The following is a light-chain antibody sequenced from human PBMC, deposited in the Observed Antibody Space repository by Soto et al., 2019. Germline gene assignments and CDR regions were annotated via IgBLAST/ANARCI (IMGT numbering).Light chain of an antibody. V-gene: IGKV4-1*01. J-gene: IGKJ1*01. CDR2: GAS. CDR1: QSILYSSNNKNY. CDR3: QHYNTWPWT. Sequence: DSVMTQSPDSLAVSLGERATINCKSSQSILYSSNNKNYLAWYQQKLGQAPRVLIYGASTRATGIPARFSGSGSETEFILTISSLQSEDSATYYCQHYNTWPWTLGQGTKVDIK.